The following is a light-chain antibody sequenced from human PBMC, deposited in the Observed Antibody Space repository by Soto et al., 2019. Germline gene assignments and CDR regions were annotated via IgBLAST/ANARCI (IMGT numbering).Light chain of an antibody. CDR3: QQYGSSPT. J-gene: IGKJ4*01. V-gene: IGKV3-20*01. CDR1: QSIGND. CDR2: ATS. Sequence: TPSPATLSLSPGARATLSCRASQSIGNDLAWYQQKPGQAPILLIYATSNRDTGIPGRFSGSGSGTDFTLTIIRLEPADLAVYYCQQYGSSPTFGGGTKVDIK.